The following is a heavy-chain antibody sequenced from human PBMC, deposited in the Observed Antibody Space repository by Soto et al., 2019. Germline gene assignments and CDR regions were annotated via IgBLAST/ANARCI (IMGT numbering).Heavy chain of an antibody. CDR3: ARDSDLDY. CDR1: GFPFSSYE. CDR2: ISASGSTV. V-gene: IGHV3-48*03. Sequence: GGSLRLSCAASGFPFSSYEMNWVRQAPGKGLQWVSYISASGSTVSYADSVKGRFTISRDKAKNSLSLQMNSLRLEDTAVYYCARDSDLDYWGKG. J-gene: IGHJ4*02.